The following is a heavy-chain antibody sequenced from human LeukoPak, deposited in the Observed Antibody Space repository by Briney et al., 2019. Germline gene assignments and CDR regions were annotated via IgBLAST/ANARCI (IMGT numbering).Heavy chain of an antibody. CDR2: TYYRSKWYN. V-gene: IGHV6-1*01. CDR3: ARVKATGTTLIWYYFGMDV. D-gene: IGHD1-7*01. J-gene: IGHJ6*02. Sequence: SQTLSLTCAISGDSVSSNSAAWNWIRQSPSRGLEWLGRTYYRSKWYNDYAVSVKSRITINPDTSMNQFSLQLNSVTPEDTAVYYCARVKATGTTLIWYYFGMDVWGQGTTVTVSS. CDR1: GDSVSSNSAA.